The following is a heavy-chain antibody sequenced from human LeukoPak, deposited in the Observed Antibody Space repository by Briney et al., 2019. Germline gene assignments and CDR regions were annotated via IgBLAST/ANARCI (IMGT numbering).Heavy chain of an antibody. J-gene: IGHJ5*02. V-gene: IGHV4-39*01. D-gene: IGHD3-10*01. CDR1: GGSISGSTYY. CDR3: ALYGSGSYWGYNWFDP. CDR2: IYYSGNT. Sequence: SETLSLTCTVSGGSISGSTYYWGWIRQPPGKGLEWIGIIYYSGNTHYNPSLKSRVTISVDTSKNQFSLKLSSVTAADTAVYYCALYGSGSYWGYNWFDPWGQGTLVTVSS.